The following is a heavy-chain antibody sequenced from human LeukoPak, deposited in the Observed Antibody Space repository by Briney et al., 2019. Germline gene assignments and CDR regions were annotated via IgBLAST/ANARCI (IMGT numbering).Heavy chain of an antibody. D-gene: IGHD3-10*01. CDR3: ARDRAWASDI. V-gene: IGHV3-48*02. CDR1: GFPFSSYN. J-gene: IGHJ3*02. Sequence: GGSLRLSCAASGFPFSSYNMNWVRQAPGKGLEWVSYISGSGRTIDYADSVRGRFTISRDNAKDSLYLQMSSLRDEVTAVYYCARDRAWASDIWGQGTMVTVSS. CDR2: ISGSGRTI.